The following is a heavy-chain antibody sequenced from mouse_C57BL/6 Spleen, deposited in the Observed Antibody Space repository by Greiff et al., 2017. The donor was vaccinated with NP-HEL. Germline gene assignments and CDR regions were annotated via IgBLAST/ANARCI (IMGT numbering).Heavy chain of an antibody. V-gene: IGHV5-17*01. J-gene: IGHJ4*01. CDR3: ARRYSNYDNYAMDY. CDR2: ISSGSSTI. Sequence: EVKVEESGGGLVKPGGSLKLSCAASGFTFSDYGMHWVRQAPEKGLEWVAYISSGSSTIYYADTVKGRFTISRDNAKNTLFLQMTSLRSEDTAMYYCARRYSNYDNYAMDYWGQGTSVTVSS. D-gene: IGHD2-5*01. CDR1: GFTFSDYG.